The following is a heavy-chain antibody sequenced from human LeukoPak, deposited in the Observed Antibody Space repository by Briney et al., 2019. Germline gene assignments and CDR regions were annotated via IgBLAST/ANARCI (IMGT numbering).Heavy chain of an antibody. D-gene: IGHD6-13*01. CDR2: IGTTGDT. V-gene: IGHV3-13*01. CDR1: GFTFSSYD. J-gene: IGHJ4*02. Sequence: GGSLRLSCAASGFTFSSYDMHWVRQATGKGLEWVSAIGTTGDTYYPGSVKGRFTISRENAKNSLYLQMNSLRAGDTAVYYCARVTAAHALDYWGQGTLVTVSS. CDR3: ARVTAAHALDY.